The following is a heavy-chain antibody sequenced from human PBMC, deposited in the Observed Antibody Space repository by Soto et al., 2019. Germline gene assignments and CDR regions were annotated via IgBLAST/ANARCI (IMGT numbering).Heavy chain of an antibody. CDR1: GFSFGSYA. V-gene: IGHV3-23*01. CDR2: ISGSDGKT. D-gene: IGHD3-3*01. J-gene: IGHJ4*02. CDR3: ARWSYLDY. Sequence: GGSLRLSCAASGFSFGSYALSWVRQAPGKGLEWVSTISGSDGKTFYADSLKGRFSISRDTSQSTLYLQMNSLRADDTAMYYCARWSYLDYWGQGTRVTVSS.